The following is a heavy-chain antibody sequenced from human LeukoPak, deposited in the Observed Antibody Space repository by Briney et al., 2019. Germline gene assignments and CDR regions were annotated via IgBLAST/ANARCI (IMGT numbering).Heavy chain of an antibody. Sequence: PGGSLRLSCAASGFTFSSYWMSWVRQAPGKGLVWVSRINSDGSSTSYADSVKGRFTISRDNAKNTLYLQMNSLRAEDTAVYYCARGVPYYYDSSGYYPTDDAFDIWGQGTMVTVSS. V-gene: IGHV3-74*01. J-gene: IGHJ3*02. CDR3: ARGVPYYYDSSGYYPTDDAFDI. D-gene: IGHD3-22*01. CDR1: GFTFSSYW. CDR2: INSDGSST.